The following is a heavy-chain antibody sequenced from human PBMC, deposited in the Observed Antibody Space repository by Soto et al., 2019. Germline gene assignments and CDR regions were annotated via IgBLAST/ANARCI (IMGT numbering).Heavy chain of an antibody. D-gene: IGHD6-19*01. CDR2: VYFSGST. CDR1: GGSISGGGYY. Sequence: QLQLRESGPGLVKPSQTLSLTCTVSGGSISGGGYYWSWIRQHPGKGLEWIGYVYFSGSTYYNPSLKSRLTISVDTSKNQFSLRLSSVTAADTAVYYCATGIRGGWSYYWGQGTLVSVSS. V-gene: IGHV4-31*03. J-gene: IGHJ4*02. CDR3: ATGIRGGWSYY.